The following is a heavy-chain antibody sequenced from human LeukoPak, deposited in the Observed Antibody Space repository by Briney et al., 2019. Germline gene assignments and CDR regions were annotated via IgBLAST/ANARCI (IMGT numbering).Heavy chain of an antibody. CDR1: GGSFSGFY. Sequence: SETLSLTCAVDGGSFSGFYWTWIRQTPGRGLEWIGEINHTGNTNYNPSLTDYNPSLKSRVIISLDTSNNQLSLKLSSVTAADTGVYFCARARHDPLEYGYYMDVWGKGTTAIVSS. V-gene: IGHV4-34*01. D-gene: IGHD3-3*01. CDR2: INHTGNT. CDR3: ARARHDPLEYGYYMDV. J-gene: IGHJ6*03.